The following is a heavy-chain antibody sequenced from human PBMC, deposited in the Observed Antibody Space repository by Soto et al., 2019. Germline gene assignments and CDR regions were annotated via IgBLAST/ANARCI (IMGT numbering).Heavy chain of an antibody. D-gene: IGHD3-10*01. CDR1: GGSISSGDYY. Sequence: SETLSLTCTVSGGSISSGDYYWSWIRQPPGKGLEWIGYIYYRWSTYYNPSLKSRVTISVDTSKNQFSLKLSSVTAADTAVYYWARVVGMVRGAYFDYWGQGTLVTVSS. CDR3: ARVVGMVRGAYFDY. J-gene: IGHJ4*02. V-gene: IGHV4-30-4*01. CDR2: IYYRWST.